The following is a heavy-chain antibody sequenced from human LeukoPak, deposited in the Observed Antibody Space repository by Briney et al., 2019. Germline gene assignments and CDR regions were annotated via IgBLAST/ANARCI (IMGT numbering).Heavy chain of an antibody. Sequence: SETLSLTCSVSGGSITSSSNYWAFIRQPPGKGLEWLGSIYFRETTSYNPSLKSRVTISVDTSKNQFSLKLSSVTAADTAVYYCARGRFYYDRTFDYWGQGTLVTVSS. D-gene: IGHD3-22*01. V-gene: IGHV4-39*07. J-gene: IGHJ4*02. CDR3: ARGRFYYDRTFDY. CDR1: GGSITSSSNY. CDR2: IYFRETT.